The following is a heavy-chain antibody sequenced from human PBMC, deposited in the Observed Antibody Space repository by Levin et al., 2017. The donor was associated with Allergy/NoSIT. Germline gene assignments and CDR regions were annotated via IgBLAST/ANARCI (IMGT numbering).Heavy chain of an antibody. CDR1: GGSFSGYY. CDR2: INHSGST. Sequence: SETLSLTCAVYGGSFSGYYWSWIRQPPGKGLEWIGEINHSGSTNYNPSLKSRVTISVDTSKNQFSLKLSSVTAADTAVYYCARGVLGDYDVGDWFDPWGQGTLVTVSS. V-gene: IGHV4-34*01. CDR3: ARGVLGDYDVGDWFDP. J-gene: IGHJ5*02. D-gene: IGHD4-17*01.